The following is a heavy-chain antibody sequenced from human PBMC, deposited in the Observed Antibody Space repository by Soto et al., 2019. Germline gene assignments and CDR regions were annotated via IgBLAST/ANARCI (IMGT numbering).Heavy chain of an antibody. CDR3: ARLQMVRGVIIPYYFDY. Sequence: GESLKISCKGSGYSFTSYWIGWVRQMPGKSLEWMGIIYPGDSDTRYSPSFQGQVTISADKSISTAYLQWSSLKASDTAMYYCARLQMVRGVIIPYYFDYWGQGTLVTVSS. CDR2: IYPGDSDT. CDR1: GYSFTSYW. V-gene: IGHV5-51*01. J-gene: IGHJ4*02. D-gene: IGHD3-10*01.